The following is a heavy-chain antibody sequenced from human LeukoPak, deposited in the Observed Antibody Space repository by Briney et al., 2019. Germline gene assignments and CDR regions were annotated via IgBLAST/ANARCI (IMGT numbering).Heavy chain of an antibody. CDR2: ICGSGGST. CDR3: AKDRYCSGTSCYAGFDY. Sequence: GGSLRLSCAASGFTFSNYAMSWVRQAPGKGLEWVSTICGSGGSTYYADSVKGRFTISRDSPENTLYLQMNSLRVEDTAVYYCAKDRYCSGTSCYAGFDYWGQGTMVTVSS. V-gene: IGHV3-23*01. CDR1: GFTFSNYA. J-gene: IGHJ4*02. D-gene: IGHD2-2*01.